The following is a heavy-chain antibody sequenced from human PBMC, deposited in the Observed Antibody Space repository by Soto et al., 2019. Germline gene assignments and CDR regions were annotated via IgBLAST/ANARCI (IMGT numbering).Heavy chain of an antibody. J-gene: IGHJ3*02. Sequence: EVQLLESGGGLVQPGGSLRLSCAASGFTFSSYAMSWVRQAPGKGLEWVSAISGSGGSTYYADSVKGRFTISRDNSKNTRYLQMNSLRAEDTAVYYCAKDLTRDREDGSYPHDAFDIWGQGTMVTVSS. CDR2: ISGSGGST. V-gene: IGHV3-23*01. CDR1: GFTFSSYA. D-gene: IGHD1-26*01. CDR3: AKDLTRDREDGSYPHDAFDI.